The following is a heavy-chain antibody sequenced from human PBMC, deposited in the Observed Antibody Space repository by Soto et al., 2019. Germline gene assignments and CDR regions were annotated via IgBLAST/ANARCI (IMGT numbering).Heavy chain of an antibody. D-gene: IGHD5-12*01. CDR1: GFTFSSYG. CDR2: IWYDGSNK. Sequence: GGSLRLSCAASGFTFSSYGMHWVRQAPGKGLEWVAVIWYDGSNKYYADSVKGRFTISRDNSKNTLYLQMNSLRAEDTAVYYCARDRHLRDGYNLNWFDPWGQGTLVTVSS. V-gene: IGHV3-33*01. CDR3: ARDRHLRDGYNLNWFDP. J-gene: IGHJ5*02.